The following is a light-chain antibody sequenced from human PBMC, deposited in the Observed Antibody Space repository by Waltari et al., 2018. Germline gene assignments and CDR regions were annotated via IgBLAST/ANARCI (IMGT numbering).Light chain of an antibody. J-gene: IGLJ3*02. CDR3: SSYTSSSTLVV. CDR1: SSDVGVYNY. V-gene: IGLV2-14*03. CDR2: DVS. Sequence: QSALTQPASVSGSPGQSITISCTGTSSDVGVYNYVCWYQQHPGKAPKLMIYDVSNRPSGVSNRFSGSKSGNAASLTISGLQAEDEADYYCSSYTSSSTLVVFGGGTKLTVL.